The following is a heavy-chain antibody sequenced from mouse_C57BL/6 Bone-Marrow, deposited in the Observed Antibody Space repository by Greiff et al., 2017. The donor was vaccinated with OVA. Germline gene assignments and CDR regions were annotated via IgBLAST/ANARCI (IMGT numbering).Heavy chain of an antibody. CDR1: GFTFSNYW. J-gene: IGHJ1*03. V-gene: IGHV6-3*01. Sequence: EVKVEESGGGLVQPGGSMKLSCVASGFTFSNYWMNWVRQSPEKGLEWVAQIRLKSDNYATHYAESVKGRFTISRDDSKSSVYLQMNNLRAEDNGIYYCTASDYYYYDGYWYFDVWGTGTTVTVSS. CDR2: IRLKSDNYAT. CDR3: TASDYYYYDGYWYFDV. D-gene: IGHD2-4*01.